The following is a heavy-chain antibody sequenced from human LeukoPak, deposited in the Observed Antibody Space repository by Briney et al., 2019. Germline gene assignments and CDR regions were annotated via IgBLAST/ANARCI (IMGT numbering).Heavy chain of an antibody. V-gene: IGHV3-30*18. J-gene: IGHJ4*02. Sequence: PGRSLRLSCAASGFTFSSYGMHWVRQAPGKGLEWVAVISYDGSNKYYADSVKGRLTISRDNSKNTLYLQMNSLRAEDTAVYYCAKTSSGYYGGGFDYWGQGTLVTVSS. D-gene: IGHD3-22*01. CDR1: GFTFSSYG. CDR2: ISYDGSNK. CDR3: AKTSSGYYGGGFDY.